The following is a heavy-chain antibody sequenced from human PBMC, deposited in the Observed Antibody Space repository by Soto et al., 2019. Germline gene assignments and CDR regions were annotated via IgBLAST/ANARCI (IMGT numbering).Heavy chain of an antibody. V-gene: IGHV1-3*01. Sequence: QVQLVQSGAEVKKPGASVKVSCKASGYTFTSYAMHWVRQAPGQRLEWMGWINAGNGNTKYSQKFQGRVTITRDTAASPAYMELSRLRAEDTAVYYCARSCSGGSCYIDAFDIWGQGTMVTVSS. CDR2: INAGNGNT. J-gene: IGHJ3*02. CDR1: GYTFTSYA. CDR3: ARSCSGGSCYIDAFDI. D-gene: IGHD2-15*01.